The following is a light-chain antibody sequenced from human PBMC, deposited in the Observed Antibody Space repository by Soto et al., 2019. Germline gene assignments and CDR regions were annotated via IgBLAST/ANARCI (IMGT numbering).Light chain of an antibody. CDR2: GVY. CDR3: QHYHSWTPRT. V-gene: IGKV3D-15*01. CDR1: QSVSSN. J-gene: IGKJ1*01. Sequence: DRVMRQSPTNQSVTPGERATLSSRASQSVSSNLAWYQQKPGQAPRLLIYGVYTRAPGIPARFSGSGSGTEFTLTISSLQSEDFAVYYCQHYHSWTPRTFGQGTKV.